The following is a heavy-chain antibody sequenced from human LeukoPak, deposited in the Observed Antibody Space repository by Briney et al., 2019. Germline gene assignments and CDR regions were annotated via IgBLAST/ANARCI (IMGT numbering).Heavy chain of an antibody. CDR1: GFTFSSYG. CDR3: AKELRGYSFFEH. V-gene: IGHV3-30*18. Sequence: PGGSLRLSCAASGFTFSSYGMHWVRQAPGKGLEWVAVVSYDASKKFYADSAKGRFTISRDNSKNTLSLQMNSLRPEDTAVYYCAKELRGYSFFEHWGQGSLVTASS. J-gene: IGHJ4*02. CDR2: VSYDASKK. D-gene: IGHD5-18*01.